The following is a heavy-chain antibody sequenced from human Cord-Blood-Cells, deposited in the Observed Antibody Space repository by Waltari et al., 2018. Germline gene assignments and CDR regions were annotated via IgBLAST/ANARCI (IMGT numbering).Heavy chain of an antibody. CDR1: GGSFSGYY. CDR2: INHSGLT. D-gene: IGHD3-22*01. J-gene: IGHJ4*02. Sequence: QVQLQQWGAGLLKPSETLSLTCAVYGGSFSGYYWSWIRQPPGKGLEWLGEINHSGLTNYNPSLKSRVTISVDTAKNQFSLKLSSVTAADTAVYYCARGLTSGYYDSSGYYYWGQGTLVTVSS. V-gene: IGHV4-34*01. CDR3: ARGLTSGYYDSSGYYY.